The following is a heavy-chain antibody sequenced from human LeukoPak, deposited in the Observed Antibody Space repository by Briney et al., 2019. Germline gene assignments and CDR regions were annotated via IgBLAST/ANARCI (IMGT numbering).Heavy chain of an antibody. CDR2: ISYDGSNK. CDR1: GFTFSSYA. Sequence: GGSLRLSCAASGFTFSSYAMHWVRQAPGKGLEWVAVISYDGSNKYYADSVEGRFVISRDDSKNTLYMHLNSLRSEDTAVYYCARGSPSSGWYWYVEYWGQGTLVTVSS. J-gene: IGHJ4*02. CDR3: ARGSPSSGWYWYVEY. D-gene: IGHD3-22*01. V-gene: IGHV3-30*09.